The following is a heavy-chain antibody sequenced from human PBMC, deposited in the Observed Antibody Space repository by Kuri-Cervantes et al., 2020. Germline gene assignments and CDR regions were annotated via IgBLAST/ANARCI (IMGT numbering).Heavy chain of an antibody. Sequence: ESLKISCAVSGYSISSGYYWGWIRQPPGKGLEWIGEINHSGSTNYNPSLKSRVTISVDTSKNQFSLKLGSVTAADTAVYYCARGRGGVVPAANADYWGQGTLVTVSS. CDR3: ARGRGGVVPAANADY. CDR1: GYSISSGYY. CDR2: INHSGST. V-gene: IGHV4-38-2*01. J-gene: IGHJ4*02. D-gene: IGHD2-2*01.